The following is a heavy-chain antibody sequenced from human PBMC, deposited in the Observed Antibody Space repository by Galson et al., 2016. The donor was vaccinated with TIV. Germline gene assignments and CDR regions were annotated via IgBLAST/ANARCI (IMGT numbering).Heavy chain of an antibody. CDR2: IYYSGST. V-gene: IGHV4-30-2*05. Sequence: GLECIGHIYYSGSTYYNPTLKRRVVISVDTSKNQFSLKVTSVTAADTGVYYCARGSPAGRLTATKLGDAFDIWGQGTKVAVSS. CDR3: ARGSPAGRLTATKLGDAFDI. D-gene: IGHD5-24*01. J-gene: IGHJ3*02.